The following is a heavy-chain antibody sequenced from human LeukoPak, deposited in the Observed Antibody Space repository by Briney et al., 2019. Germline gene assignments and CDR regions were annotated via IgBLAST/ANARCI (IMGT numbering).Heavy chain of an antibody. CDR2: IYYSGSI. CDR3: ARGASSSWAYYFDY. J-gene: IGHJ4*02. V-gene: IGHV4-31*03. Sequence: SETLSLTCTVSGGSISSGGYYWSWIRQHPGKGLEWIGYIYYSGSIYYNPSLKSRVTISVDTSKNQFSLKLSSVTAADTAVYYCARGASSSWAYYFDYWGQGTLVTVSS. CDR1: GGSISSGGYY. D-gene: IGHD6-13*01.